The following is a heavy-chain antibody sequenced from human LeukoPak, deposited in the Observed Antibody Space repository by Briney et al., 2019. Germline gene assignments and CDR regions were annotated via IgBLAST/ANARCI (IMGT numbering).Heavy chain of an antibody. Sequence: PGGSLRLSCAASGFTFDDYGMSWVRQAPGKGLEWVSGINWNGGSTGYADSVKGRSTISRDNAKNSLYLQMNSLRAEDTALYYCAKYCSGGSCHSAFDIWGQGTMVTVSS. CDR1: GFTFDDYG. D-gene: IGHD2-15*01. CDR2: INWNGGST. V-gene: IGHV3-20*04. CDR3: AKYCSGGSCHSAFDI. J-gene: IGHJ3*02.